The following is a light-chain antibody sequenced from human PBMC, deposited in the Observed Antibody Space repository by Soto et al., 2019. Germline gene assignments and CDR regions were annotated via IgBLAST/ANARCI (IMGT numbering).Light chain of an antibody. Sequence: DIQMTQSPSSLSASVGDRVTIACRASQSTNTYLHWYQQKPGKAPKLLIYAASSLQSGVPSRFSGRGSGTDFTLAISSLQPEDFATYYCQQTYSAPYTFGQGTKLEIK. CDR2: AAS. V-gene: IGKV1-39*01. J-gene: IGKJ2*01. CDR1: QSTNTY. CDR3: QQTYSAPYT.